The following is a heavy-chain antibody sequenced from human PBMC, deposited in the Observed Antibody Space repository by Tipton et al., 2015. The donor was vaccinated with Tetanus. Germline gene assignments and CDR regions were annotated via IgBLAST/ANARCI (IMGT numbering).Heavy chain of an antibody. CDR2: IHSGGST. J-gene: IGHJ5*02. CDR1: GGSISDYY. Sequence: TLSLTCSVSGGSISDYYWSWIRQPVGKRLEWIGRIHSGGSTTYNPSLKSRVTMSVDMSKNQVSLTVTSVTAADTAVYHCAADIATGANRWFDPWGQGTLVTVSS. CDR3: AADIATGANRWFDP. V-gene: IGHV4-4*07. D-gene: IGHD4/OR15-4a*01.